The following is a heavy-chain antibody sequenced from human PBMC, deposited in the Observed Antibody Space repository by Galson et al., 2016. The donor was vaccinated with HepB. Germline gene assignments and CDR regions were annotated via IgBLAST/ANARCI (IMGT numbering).Heavy chain of an antibody. CDR2: IRSKAYGGTA. Sequence: SLRLSCAASGFTFGDYAMSWFRQAPGKGLEWVGFIRSKAYGGTAEYAASVKGRFTISRDDSKSIAYLQMNSLKTEDTAVYYCTRARGYSFGYSDYWGQGTLVTVSS. V-gene: IGHV3-49*03. CDR1: GFTFGDYA. CDR3: TRARGYSFGYSDY. J-gene: IGHJ4*02. D-gene: IGHD5-18*01.